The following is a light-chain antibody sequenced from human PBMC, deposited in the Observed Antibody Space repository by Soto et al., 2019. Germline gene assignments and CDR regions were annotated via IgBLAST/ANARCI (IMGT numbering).Light chain of an antibody. V-gene: IGKV1-5*01. CDR1: QTISSW. J-gene: IGKJ1*01. CDR3: QQYNSYPRT. Sequence: DIQMTQSPSTLSGSVGDRVTITCRASQTISSWLAWYQQKPGKAPKLLMYDASILESGVPSRFSGSGSGTDFTLTISSLQPEDFATYYCQQYNSYPRTFGQGTKVDIK. CDR2: DAS.